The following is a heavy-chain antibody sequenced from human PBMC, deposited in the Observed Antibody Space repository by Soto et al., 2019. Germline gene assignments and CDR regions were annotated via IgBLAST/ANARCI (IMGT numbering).Heavy chain of an antibody. Sequence: SETLSLTCAVYGGSFSGYYWSWIRQPPGKGLEWIGEINHSGSTNYNPSLKSRVTISVDTSKNQFSLKLSSVTAADTAVYYCARGWQWNYVWFDPWGQGTLVTVSS. V-gene: IGHV4-34*01. J-gene: IGHJ5*02. D-gene: IGHD1-7*01. CDR1: GGSFSGYY. CDR2: INHSGST. CDR3: ARGWQWNYVWFDP.